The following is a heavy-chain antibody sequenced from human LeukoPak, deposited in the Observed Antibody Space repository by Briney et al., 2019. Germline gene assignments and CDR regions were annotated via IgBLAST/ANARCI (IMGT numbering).Heavy chain of an antibody. CDR2: IDSYSGRT. V-gene: IGHV4-39*07. CDR3: ARVKIAGAGTPLQGATRYGMDV. Sequence: SETLSLTCTVSGDSVISSSYYWGWIRQPPGKGLESIGAIDSYSGRTYYNPSLNSRATISVDTSKNQFSLKLSSVTAADTAVYYCARVKIAGAGTPLQGATRYGMDVWGQGTTVTVSS. CDR1: GDSVISSSYY. D-gene: IGHD6-19*01. J-gene: IGHJ6*02.